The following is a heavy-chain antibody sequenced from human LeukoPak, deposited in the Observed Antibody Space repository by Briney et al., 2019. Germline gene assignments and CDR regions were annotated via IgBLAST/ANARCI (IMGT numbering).Heavy chain of an antibody. J-gene: IGHJ6*02. CDR3: ARVYITGTTDYYYYGMDV. Sequence: GGSLRLSCAASGFTFSSYSMNWVRQAPGKGLEWVSSISSSSSYIYYADSVEGRFTISRDNAKNSLYLQMNSLRAEDTAVYYCARVYITGTTDYYYYGMDVWGQGTTVTVSS. V-gene: IGHV3-21*01. CDR2: ISSSSSYI. CDR1: GFTFSSYS. D-gene: IGHD1-20*01.